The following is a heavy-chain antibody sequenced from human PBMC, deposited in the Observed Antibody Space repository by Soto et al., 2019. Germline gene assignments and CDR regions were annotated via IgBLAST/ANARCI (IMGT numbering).Heavy chain of an antibody. D-gene: IGHD5-12*01. V-gene: IGHV3-9*01. CDR1: GFTFDDYA. Sequence: GGSLRLSCAASGFTFDDYAMHWVRQAPGKGLEWVSGISWNSGSIGYADSVKGRFTISRDNAKNSLYLQMNSLRAEDTALYYCAKERARDGYNLYYYYGMDVWGQGTTVTVSS. CDR2: ISWNSGSI. J-gene: IGHJ6*02. CDR3: AKERARDGYNLYYYYGMDV.